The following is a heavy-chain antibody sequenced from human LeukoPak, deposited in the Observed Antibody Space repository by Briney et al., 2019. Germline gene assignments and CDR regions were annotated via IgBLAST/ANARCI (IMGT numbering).Heavy chain of an antibody. CDR2: MNPNTGNA. CDR1: GYTFTNFD. Sequence: GASVKVSCKASGYTFTNFDINWVRQATGQGLEWMGWMNPNTGNAGYAQDFQDRVTITWDASISTAYMDLSSLRSEDTAVYYCARVGYSNSYDYWGQGTLVTVSS. D-gene: IGHD4-11*01. CDR3: ARVGYSNSYDY. V-gene: IGHV1-8*03. J-gene: IGHJ4*02.